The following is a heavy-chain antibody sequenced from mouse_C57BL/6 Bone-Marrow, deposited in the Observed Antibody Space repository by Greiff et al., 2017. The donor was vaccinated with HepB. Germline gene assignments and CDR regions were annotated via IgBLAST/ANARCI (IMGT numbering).Heavy chain of an antibody. CDR1: GYAFSSSW. D-gene: IGHD1-1*01. J-gene: IGHJ3*01. Sequence: QVQLKESGPELVKPGASVKISCKASGYAFSSSWMNWVKQRPGKGLEWIGRIYPGDGDTNYNGKFKGKATLTADKSSSTAYMQLSSLTSEDSAVYFCARCGGSSYGFAYWGQGTLVTVSA. CDR3: ARCGGSSYGFAY. V-gene: IGHV1-82*01. CDR2: IYPGDGDT.